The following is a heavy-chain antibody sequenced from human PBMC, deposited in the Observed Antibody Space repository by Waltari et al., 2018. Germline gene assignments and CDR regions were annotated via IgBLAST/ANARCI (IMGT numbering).Heavy chain of an antibody. CDR3: ARLGYCSSANCFYGMDV. Sequence: EVQVVESGGGLVQHGGSLRLSCAASGFAFSTYWISWVRQAPGKGLEWLANIKQDGSQTYYVDSGKGRFTISRDNAKNSLFLQMNSLSADDTAVYYCARLGYCSSANCFYGMDVWGQGTTVTVSS. V-gene: IGHV3-7*01. J-gene: IGHJ6*02. D-gene: IGHD2-2*01. CDR2: IKQDGSQT. CDR1: GFAFSTYW.